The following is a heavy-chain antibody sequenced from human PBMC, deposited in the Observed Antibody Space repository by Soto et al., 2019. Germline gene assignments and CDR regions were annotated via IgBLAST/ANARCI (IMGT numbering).Heavy chain of an antibody. CDR1: GASFSGSY. Sequence: LSLTCAVSGASFSGSYWSWIRQPPGKGLEWIGYAYYSGTTVYNPSLKSRVSISVDTSKNHVSLRLKSVTAADTAVYYCAVWSALTQYYFDSWGHGKLVTVSS. CDR3: AVWSALTQYYFDS. V-gene: IGHV4-59*13. J-gene: IGHJ4*01. D-gene: IGHD3-3*01. CDR2: AYYSGTT.